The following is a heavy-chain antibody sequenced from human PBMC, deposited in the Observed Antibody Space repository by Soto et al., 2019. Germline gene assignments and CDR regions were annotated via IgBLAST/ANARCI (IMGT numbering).Heavy chain of an antibody. D-gene: IGHD4-17*01. J-gene: IGHJ4*02. CDR2: INPSTGST. CDR3: ARGRFTTVTTSWYFDF. V-gene: IGHV1-46*01. Sequence: GASVKVSCKASGYTFTNYYIHWVRQAPGQGLEWMGIINPSTGSTTYAQKFQGRVTLTRDTSTSTVYMDLSSLRSEDTAVYYCARGRFTTVTTSWYFDFWGQGALVTVSS. CDR1: GYTFTNYY.